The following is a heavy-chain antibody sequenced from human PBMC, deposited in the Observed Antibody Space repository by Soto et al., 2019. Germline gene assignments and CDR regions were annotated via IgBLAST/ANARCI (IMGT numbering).Heavy chain of an antibody. V-gene: IGHV1-69*06. CDR3: ARGLECRGYCLDKPTWFAP. J-gene: IGHJ5*02. CDR1: GCTFSTYT. Sequence: SVKVSCKASGCTFSTYTFSWVRQAPGQGLEWMGRIIPIFGTPYYAQKFQGRVTITADKSTSTVYMELSSLRSDDTAVYFCARGLECRGYCLDKPTWFAPWGQGTLVTVSS. CDR2: IIPIFGTP. D-gene: IGHD2-15*01.